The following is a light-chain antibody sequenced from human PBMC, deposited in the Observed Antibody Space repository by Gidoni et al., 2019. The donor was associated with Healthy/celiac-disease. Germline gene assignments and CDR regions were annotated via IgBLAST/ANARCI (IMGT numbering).Light chain of an antibody. CDR2: GAS. Sequence: EIVMTQSPATLSVSPGERATLSCRSSQSVSSNLAWYQKKPGQAPRLLIYGASTRATGIPARFSGSGYGTEFTLTISSLQSEDFAVYYCQQYNNWPPRVTFGGGTKVEIK. CDR1: QSVSSN. CDR3: QQYNNWPPRVT. V-gene: IGKV3-15*01. J-gene: IGKJ4*01.